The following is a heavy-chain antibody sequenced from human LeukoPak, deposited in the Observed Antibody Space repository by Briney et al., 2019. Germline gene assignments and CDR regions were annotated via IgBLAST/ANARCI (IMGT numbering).Heavy chain of an antibody. Sequence: SETLSLTCTVSGGSISSYYWSWIRQPPGKGLEWIGYIYYSGSTNYNPSLKSRVTISVDTSKNQFSLKLSSVTAADTAVYYCARETPEDPFYGMDVWGQGTTVTVSS. CDR1: GGSISSYY. CDR2: IYYSGST. CDR3: ARETPEDPFYGMDV. V-gene: IGHV4-59*01. J-gene: IGHJ6*02.